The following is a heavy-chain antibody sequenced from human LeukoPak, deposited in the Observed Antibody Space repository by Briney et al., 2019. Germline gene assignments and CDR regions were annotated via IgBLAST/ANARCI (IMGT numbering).Heavy chain of an antibody. CDR1: GFTFSSYG. D-gene: IGHD3-22*01. J-gene: IGHJ4*02. V-gene: IGHV3-33*01. CDR3: AVALHYYDDY. CDR2: IWYDGSNK. Sequence: PGGSLRLSCAASGFTFSSYGMHWVRQAPGKGLEWVAVIWYDGSNKYYADSVKGRFTISRDNSKNTLYLQMNSLRAEDTVVYYCAVALHYYDDYWGQGTLVTVSS.